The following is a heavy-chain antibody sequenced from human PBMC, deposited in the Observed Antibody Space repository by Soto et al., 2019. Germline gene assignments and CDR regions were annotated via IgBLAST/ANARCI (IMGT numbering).Heavy chain of an antibody. D-gene: IGHD5-12*01. Sequence: GGSLRLSCAASGFTFSSYSMNWVRQAPGKGLEWVSSISSSSSYIYYADSVKGRFTISRDNAKNSLYLQMNSLRAEDTAVYYCASSPSRDGYNYWYFDLWGRGTLVTVSS. CDR1: GFTFSSYS. J-gene: IGHJ2*01. CDR2: ISSSSSYI. CDR3: ASSPSRDGYNYWYFDL. V-gene: IGHV3-21*03.